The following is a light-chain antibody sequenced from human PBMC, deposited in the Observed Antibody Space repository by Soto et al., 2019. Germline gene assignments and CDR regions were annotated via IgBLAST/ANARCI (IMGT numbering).Light chain of an antibody. CDR2: DAS. Sequence: EIVLTQSPATLSLSPGERATLSFRASQSVSSYLAWYQQKPGQAPRLLIYDASNRATGIPARFSGSGSGTDFTLTISSLEPEDFAVYYCQQRSNWPPVTLGQGTRLEIK. V-gene: IGKV3-11*01. CDR1: QSVSSY. J-gene: IGKJ5*01. CDR3: QQRSNWPPVT.